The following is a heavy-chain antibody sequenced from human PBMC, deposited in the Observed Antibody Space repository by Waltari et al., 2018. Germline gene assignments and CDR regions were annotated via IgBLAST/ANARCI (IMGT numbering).Heavy chain of an antibody. Sequence: QVQLQQWGAGLLKPSETLSLTCAVYGGSFSGYSWSWIRQPPGKGLEWIGEINHSGSTNYNPSLKSRVTISVDTSRNQFSLKLSSVTAADTAVYYCAREDSSGPALFWFDYWGQGTLVTVSS. J-gene: IGHJ4*02. D-gene: IGHD3-22*01. CDR2: INHSGST. CDR3: AREDSSGPALFWFDY. V-gene: IGHV4-34*01. CDR1: GGSFSGYS.